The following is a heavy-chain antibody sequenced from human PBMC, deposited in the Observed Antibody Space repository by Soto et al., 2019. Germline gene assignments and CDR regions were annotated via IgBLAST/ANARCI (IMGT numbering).Heavy chain of an antibody. J-gene: IGHJ6*02. CDR1: GYTFTGYP. V-gene: IGHV1-3*01. CDR3: ARDWARAEDV. CDR2: INAGNGDT. D-gene: IGHD7-27*01. Sequence: QVQLVQSGAEVKKPGASVKVSCKASGYTFTGYPIHWVRQAPGQGLEWMGWINAGNGDTKYSQKFQGRVTITRDTSASTAYMELSSLRSEDNAVYYCARDWARAEDVWGQGTTVTVSS.